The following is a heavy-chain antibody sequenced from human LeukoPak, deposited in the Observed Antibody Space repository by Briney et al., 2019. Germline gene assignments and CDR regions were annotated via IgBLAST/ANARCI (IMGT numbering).Heavy chain of an antibody. Sequence: GGSLRLSCAASGFTFSSYAMSWVRQAPGKGLEWVSAISGSGGSTYYADSVKGRFTISRDNSKNTLYLQMNSLRAEDTAVYYCAKGLREYSSGAEYFQHWGRGTLVTVSS. CDR2: ISGSGGST. J-gene: IGHJ1*01. V-gene: IGHV3-23*01. D-gene: IGHD6-19*01. CDR1: GFTFSSYA. CDR3: AKGLREYSSGAEYFQH.